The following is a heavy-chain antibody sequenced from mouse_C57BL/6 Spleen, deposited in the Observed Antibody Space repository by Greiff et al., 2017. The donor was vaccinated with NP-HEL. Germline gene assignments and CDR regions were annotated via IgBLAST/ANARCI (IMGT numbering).Heavy chain of an antibody. J-gene: IGHJ4*01. Sequence: QVQLQQPGAELVKPGASVKLSCTASGYTFTSYWMHWVKQRPGQGLEWIGMIHPNSGSTNYNEKFKSKATLTVDKSSSTTYMQLSSLTSEDSAVYYCARDYGSSYSYAMDYWGQGTSVTVSS. D-gene: IGHD1-1*01. CDR2: IHPNSGST. CDR1: GYTFTSYW. V-gene: IGHV1-64*01. CDR3: ARDYGSSYSYAMDY.